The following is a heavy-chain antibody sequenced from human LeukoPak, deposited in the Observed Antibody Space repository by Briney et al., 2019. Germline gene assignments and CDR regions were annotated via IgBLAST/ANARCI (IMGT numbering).Heavy chain of an antibody. CDR1: GFTFSDYY. CDR2: ISSSSSYI. Sequence: GGSLRLSCAASGFTFSDYYMSWIRQAPGKGLEWVSSISSSSSYIYYADSVKGRFTISRDNSKNSLYLQMNSLRTEDTALYYCAKDPLWRDGYNYDRYFDYWGQGTLVTVSS. D-gene: IGHD5-24*01. V-gene: IGHV3-11*05. CDR3: AKDPLWRDGYNYDRYFDY. J-gene: IGHJ4*02.